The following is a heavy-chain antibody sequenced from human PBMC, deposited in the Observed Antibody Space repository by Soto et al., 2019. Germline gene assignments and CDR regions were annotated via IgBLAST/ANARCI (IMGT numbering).Heavy chain of an antibody. CDR1: GGSVRSVSYY. J-gene: IGHJ4*02. Sequence: SETLSLTCSVSGGSVRSVSYYWTWIRQPPGKGLEWIGYIYQSGTTNYNASLKSRVTISIDTSKNQFFLKLNSVTAADTAVYYCARDSSGRHDYWGQGTLVTVSS. V-gene: IGHV4-61*01. CDR3: ARDSSGRHDY. D-gene: IGHD3-22*01. CDR2: IYQSGTT.